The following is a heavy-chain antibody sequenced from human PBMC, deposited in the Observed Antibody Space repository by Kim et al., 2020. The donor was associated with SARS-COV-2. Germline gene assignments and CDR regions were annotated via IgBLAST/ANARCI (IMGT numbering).Heavy chain of an antibody. J-gene: IGHJ4*02. V-gene: IGHV3-23*01. D-gene: IGHD3-22*01. CDR3: AKRCGGGKYYYCLDY. CDR2: LTDSGGTT. Sequence: GGSLRLSCAASGFIFSSYCMSWVRQAPGKGLDWVAALTDSGGTTHYADSVKGRFTISRDNPNNILYLQMSSLRVEDTAVYYCAKRCGGGKYYYCLDYWGQGTLVTVS. CDR1: GFIFSSYC.